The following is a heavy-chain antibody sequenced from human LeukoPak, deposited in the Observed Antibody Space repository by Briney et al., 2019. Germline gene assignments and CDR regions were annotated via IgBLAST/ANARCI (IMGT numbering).Heavy chain of an antibody. CDR3: ASWAFYGSGSYSQRFDY. CDR2: INHSGST. J-gene: IGHJ4*02. Sequence: SETLSLTCAVYGGSFSGYYWSWIRQPPGKGLEWIGEINHSGSTNYNPSLKSRVTISVDTSKNQFSLELSSVTAADTAVYYCASWAFYGSGSYSQRFDYWGQGTLVTVSS. D-gene: IGHD3-10*01. CDR1: GGSFSGYY. V-gene: IGHV4-34*01.